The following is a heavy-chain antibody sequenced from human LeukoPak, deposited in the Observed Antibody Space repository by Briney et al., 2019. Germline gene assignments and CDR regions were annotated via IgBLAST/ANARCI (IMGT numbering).Heavy chain of an antibody. CDR2: INPSGGST. Sequence: ASVKVSCKASGYTFTSYYMHCVRQAPGQGHEWTGIINPSGGSTSYAQKFQGRVTMTRDMSTSTVYMELSSLRSEDTAVYYCARAPYPLTTAQYFDYWGQGTLVTVSS. J-gene: IGHJ4*02. D-gene: IGHD4-17*01. V-gene: IGHV1-46*01. CDR1: GYTFTSYY. CDR3: ARAPYPLTTAQYFDY.